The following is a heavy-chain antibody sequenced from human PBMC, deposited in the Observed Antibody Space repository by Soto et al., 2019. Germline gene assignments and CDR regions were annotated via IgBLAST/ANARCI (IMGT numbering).Heavy chain of an antibody. J-gene: IGHJ6*02. CDR3: ARDVRSGYSPYYYYYGMDV. V-gene: IGHV3-48*03. Sequence: GGSLRLSCIASGFPFSSYEMNWVRQAPGKGLEWVSYISSRGSPIYYADSVKGRFTISRDNAKNSLSLQMNSLRAEDTAVYYCARDVRSGYSPYYYYYGMDVWGQGTTVTVSS. CDR2: ISSRGSPI. CDR1: GFPFSSYE. D-gene: IGHD3-3*01.